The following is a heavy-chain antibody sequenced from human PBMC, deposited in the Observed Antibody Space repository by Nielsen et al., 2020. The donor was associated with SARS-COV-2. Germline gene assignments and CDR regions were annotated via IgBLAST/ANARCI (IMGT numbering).Heavy chain of an antibody. D-gene: IGHD2-15*01. CDR1: GGSISSGGYY. CDR3: ARHGVVVVVAATSNWFDP. J-gene: IGHJ5*02. V-gene: IGHV4-39*01. CDR2: IYYSGST. Sequence: SETLSLTCAVSGGSISSGGYYWGWIRQPPGKGLEWIGSIYYSGSTYYNPSLKSRVTISVDTSKNQFSLKLSSVTAADTAVYYCARHGVVVVVAATSNWFDPWGQGTLVTVSS.